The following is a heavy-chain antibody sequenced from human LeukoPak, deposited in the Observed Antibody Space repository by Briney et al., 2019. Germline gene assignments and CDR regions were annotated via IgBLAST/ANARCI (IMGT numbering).Heavy chain of an antibody. Sequence: KSGGSLRLSCAASGFTFSDYYMSWIRQAPGKGLEWVSYISGSGSTIYYADSVKGRFTISRDNAKNSLYLQMNSLRAEDTAVYYCAREGYDFWSGYWGGYYFDYWGQGTLVTVSS. D-gene: IGHD3-3*01. CDR1: GFTFSDYY. V-gene: IGHV3-11*01. CDR3: AREGYDFWSGYWGGYYFDY. J-gene: IGHJ4*02. CDR2: ISGSGSTI.